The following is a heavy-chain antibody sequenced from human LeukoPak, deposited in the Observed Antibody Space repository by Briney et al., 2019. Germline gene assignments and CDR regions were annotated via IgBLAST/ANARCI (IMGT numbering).Heavy chain of an antibody. CDR2: ISSSSSSI. CDR3: ARGTGGDHWLIGD. V-gene: IGHV3-48*02. D-gene: IGHD3-16*01. J-gene: IGHJ4*02. Sequence: PGGSLRLSCAASGFTFSSYAMSWVRQAPGKGLEWVSYISSSSSSIYYADSVKGRFIISRDNARNSLYLQMNSLRDEDTAVYYCARGTGGDHWLIGDWGQGTPVTVSS. CDR1: GFTFSSYA.